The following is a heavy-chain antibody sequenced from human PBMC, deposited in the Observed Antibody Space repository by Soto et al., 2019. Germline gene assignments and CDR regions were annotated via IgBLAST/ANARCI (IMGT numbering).Heavy chain of an antibody. CDR3: ARSRDTIFGVVTAAGYYGMDV. Sequence: GGSLRLSCAASGFTVSSNYMSWVRQAPGKGLEWVSVIYSGGSTYYADSVKGRFTISRDNSKNTLYLQMNSLRAEDTAVYYCARSRDTIFGVVTAAGYYGMDVWGQGTTVTAP. D-gene: IGHD3-3*01. CDR2: IYSGGST. J-gene: IGHJ6*02. V-gene: IGHV3-53*01. CDR1: GFTVSSNY.